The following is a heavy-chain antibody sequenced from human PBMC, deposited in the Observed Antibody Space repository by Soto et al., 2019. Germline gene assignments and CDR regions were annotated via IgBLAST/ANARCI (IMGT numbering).Heavy chain of an antibody. J-gene: IGHJ6*02. CDR1: VGSFSSNNW. V-gene: IGHV4-4*01. CDR2: ISHGGST. Sequence: ESLSLTCAVSVGSFSSNNWWSWVRQPPGEGLEWIGEISHGGSTNYNPSLKSRVSISLDKSKNYFSLSLNSVTAADTAVYFCARKIYCMDVWGQGTTVTVS. CDR3: ARKIYCMDV.